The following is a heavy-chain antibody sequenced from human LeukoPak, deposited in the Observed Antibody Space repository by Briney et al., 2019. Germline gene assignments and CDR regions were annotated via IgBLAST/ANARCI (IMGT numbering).Heavy chain of an antibody. CDR3: ARVYPGYSSGFNY. D-gene: IGHD6-19*01. CDR1: GYTFTDYY. Sequence: ASVKVSCKASGYTFTDYYMHWVRQAPGQGLEWMGWINPNSGGTNFAQKFQGRVTMTRDTSISTAYMELNRLRSDDTAVFYCARVYPGYSSGFNYWGQGTLVTVSS. J-gene: IGHJ4*02. CDR2: INPNSGGT. V-gene: IGHV1-2*02.